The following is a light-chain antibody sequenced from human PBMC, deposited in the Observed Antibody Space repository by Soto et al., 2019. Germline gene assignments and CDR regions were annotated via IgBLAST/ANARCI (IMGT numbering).Light chain of an antibody. Sequence: QSVLTQPPSVSGAPGQRVTISRTGNSSNIGAGYDVHWYQQLPGTAPKLLIYGNSNRPSGVPDRFSGSKSGTSASLAITGLQAEDEADYYCQSYDGSLSGLYVFGTGTKVTVL. J-gene: IGLJ1*01. CDR2: GNS. V-gene: IGLV1-40*01. CDR1: SSNIGAGYD. CDR3: QSYDGSLSGLYV.